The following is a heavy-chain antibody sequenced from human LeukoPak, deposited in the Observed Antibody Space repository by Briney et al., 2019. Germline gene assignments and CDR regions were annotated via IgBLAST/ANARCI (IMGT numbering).Heavy chain of an antibody. CDR1: GFTVSSYW. D-gene: IGHD4/OR15-4a*01. V-gene: IGHV3-7*01. J-gene: IGHJ4*02. CDR3: RCAPLDY. CDR2: IKRDGSET. Sequence: GGSLRLSCAASGFTVSSYWMSWVRQAPGKGLEWVANIKRDGSETYYVDSVKGRFTITRDNAKNTLYLQMNSLRAEDTAVDYRRCAPLDYWGQGTLVTVSS.